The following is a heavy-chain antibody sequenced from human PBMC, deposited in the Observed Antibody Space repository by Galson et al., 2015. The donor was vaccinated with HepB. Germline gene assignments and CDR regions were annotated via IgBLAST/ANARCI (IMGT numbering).Heavy chain of an antibody. CDR1: GGSFSSYY. D-gene: IGHD3-10*01. V-gene: IGHV4-34*01. J-gene: IGHJ4*02. CDR3: ARGLLWFGELLAYYFDY. Sequence: YGGSFSSYYWSWIRQPPGKGLEWIGEINHSGSTNYNPSLKSRVTISVDTSKNQFSLKLSSVTAADTAVYYCARGLLWFGELLAYYFDYWGQGTLVTVSS. CDR2: INHSGST.